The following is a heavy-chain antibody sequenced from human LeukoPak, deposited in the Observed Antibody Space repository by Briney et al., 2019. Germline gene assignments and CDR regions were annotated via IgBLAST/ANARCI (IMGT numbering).Heavy chain of an antibody. J-gene: IGHJ3*02. CDR2: IYPGDSDT. CDR3: ARPSLRSSSSPAFDI. CDR1: RYSFTSYW. D-gene: IGHD6-6*01. Sequence: GESLKVSCKGSRYSFTSYWIGWVRQMPGKGLEWMGIIYPGDSDTRYSPSFQGQVTISADKSISTAYLQWSSLKASDTAMYYCARPSLRSSSSPAFDIWGQGTMVTVSS. V-gene: IGHV5-51*01.